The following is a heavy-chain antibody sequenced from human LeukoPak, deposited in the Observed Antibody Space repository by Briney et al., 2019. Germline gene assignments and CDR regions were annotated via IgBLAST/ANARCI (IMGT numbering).Heavy chain of an antibody. Sequence: SQTLSLTCTVSGGSISSGGYYWSWIRQHPGKGLEWIGYIYYSGSTNYNPSLKSRVTISVDTSKNQFSLKLSSVTAADTAVYYCARHGRNYGSGSYYNMYYFDYWGQGTLVTVSS. J-gene: IGHJ4*02. CDR1: GGSISSGGYY. CDR2: IYYSGST. CDR3: ARHGRNYGSGSYYNMYYFDY. V-gene: IGHV4-31*03. D-gene: IGHD3-10*01.